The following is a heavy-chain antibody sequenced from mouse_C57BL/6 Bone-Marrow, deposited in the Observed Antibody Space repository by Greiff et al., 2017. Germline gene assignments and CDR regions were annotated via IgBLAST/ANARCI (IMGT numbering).Heavy chain of an antibody. CDR1: GYAFTNYL. Sequence: QVQLQQSGAELVRPGTSVKVSCKASGYAFTNYLIEWVKQRPGQGLEWIGVINPGSGGTNYNEKFKGKATLTADKSSSTAYMQLSSLTSEDSAVYFCAGCRLKLEGDYWGRGTSVTVSS. J-gene: IGHJ4*01. CDR3: AGCRLKLEGDY. V-gene: IGHV1-54*01. D-gene: IGHD3-2*02. CDR2: INPGSGGT.